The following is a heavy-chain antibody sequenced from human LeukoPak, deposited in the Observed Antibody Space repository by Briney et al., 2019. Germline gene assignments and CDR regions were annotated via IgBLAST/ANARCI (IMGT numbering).Heavy chain of an antibody. CDR1: GSTFSNYW. CDR3: ARPYDILTGSVPGY. D-gene: IGHD3-9*01. J-gene: IGHJ4*02. CDR2: ISSSASSI. Sequence: GGSLRLSCAASGSTFSNYWMSWVRQAPGKGLEWISYISSSASSIHYADSVKGRFTISRDNAKSSLYLQMNSLRAEDTAVYYCARPYDILTGSVPGYWGQGTLVTVSS. V-gene: IGHV3-48*04.